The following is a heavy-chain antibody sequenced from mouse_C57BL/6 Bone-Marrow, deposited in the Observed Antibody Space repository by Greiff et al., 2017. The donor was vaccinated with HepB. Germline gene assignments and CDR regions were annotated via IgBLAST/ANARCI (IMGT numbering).Heavy chain of an antibody. D-gene: IGHD2-9*01. V-gene: IGHV10-1*01. Sequence: EVQWVESGGGLVQPKGSLKLSCAASGFSFNTYAMNWVRQAPGKGLEWVARIRSKSNNYATYYADSVKDRFTISRDDSESMLYLQMNNLKTEDTAMYYCVSLLLWFFAYWGQGTLVTASA. CDR3: VSLLLWFFAY. CDR2: IRSKSNNYAT. J-gene: IGHJ3*01. CDR1: GFSFNTYA.